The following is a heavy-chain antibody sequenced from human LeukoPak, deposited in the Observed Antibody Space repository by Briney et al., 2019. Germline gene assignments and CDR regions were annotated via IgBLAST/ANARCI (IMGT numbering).Heavy chain of an antibody. CDR3: ASWEGIAVSGHFDH. J-gene: IGHJ4*02. CDR2: IYRDGRT. V-gene: IGHV3-66*01. CDR1: GFTVSEQY. Sequence: GGSLPLPCAVSGFTVSEQYMIWARQPRGKALEWVAAIYRDGRTYYADSVRGRFTISRDTSKNTVFLRMNSLRVEDTAMYYCASWEGIAVSGHFDHWAQGTLVTVSS. D-gene: IGHD6-19*01.